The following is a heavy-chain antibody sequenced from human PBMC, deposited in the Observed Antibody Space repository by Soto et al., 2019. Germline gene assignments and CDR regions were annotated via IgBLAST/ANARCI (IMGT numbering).Heavy chain of an antibody. Sequence: ASVKVSCKASGYTFTSYGISWVRQAPGQGLEWMGWISAYNGNTNYAQKLQGRVTMTTDTSTSTAYMELSSLRSEDTAVYYCAREKTYSSSWSFDYWGQGTLVTVSS. CDR1: GYTFTSYG. CDR2: ISAYNGNT. CDR3: AREKTYSSSWSFDY. D-gene: IGHD6-13*01. J-gene: IGHJ4*02. V-gene: IGHV1-18*01.